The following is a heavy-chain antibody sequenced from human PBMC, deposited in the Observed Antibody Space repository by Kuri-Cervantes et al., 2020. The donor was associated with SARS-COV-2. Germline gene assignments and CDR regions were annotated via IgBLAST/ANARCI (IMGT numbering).Heavy chain of an antibody. D-gene: IGHD6-13*01. CDR2: IYYSGTT. J-gene: IGHJ4*02. CDR1: GGSISSSVYY. V-gene: IGHV4-39*01. CDR3: ARPIVAAGFDY. Sequence: ESLKISCTVSGGSISSSVYYWGWTRQPPGKGLEWIGSIYYSGTTYYNPSLKSRVTISVDTSKNQFSLNLSSVTAADTAVYYCARPIVAAGFDYWGQGTLVTVSS.